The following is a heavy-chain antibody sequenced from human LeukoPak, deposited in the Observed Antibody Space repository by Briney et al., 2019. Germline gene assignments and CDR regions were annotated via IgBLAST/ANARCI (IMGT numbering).Heavy chain of an antibody. CDR3: ARDRRSFFDY. CDR2: IFFTGNT. Sequence: PSETLSLTCTVSGGSISSYYWSWIRQPPGEALQWIGYIFFTGNTNYNPSLRSRVTISIDTSKNQFSLQLNSVTAADTAVYYCARDRRSFFDYWGQGTLVTVSS. CDR1: GGSISSYY. V-gene: IGHV4-59*12. D-gene: IGHD6-13*01. J-gene: IGHJ4*02.